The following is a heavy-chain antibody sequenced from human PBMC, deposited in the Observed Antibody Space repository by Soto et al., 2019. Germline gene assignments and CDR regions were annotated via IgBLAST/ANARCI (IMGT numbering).Heavy chain of an antibody. CDR2: ISAYNGNT. V-gene: IGHV1-18*01. J-gene: IGHJ5*02. CDR3: ARERVWRSGSRLGSRLFDP. D-gene: IGHD3-16*01. Sequence: ASVKVSCKASGYTFTSYGISWVRQAPGQGLEWMGWISAYNGNTNYAQKLQGRVTMTTDTSTSTAYMELRSLRSDDTAVYYCARERVWRSGSRLGSRLFDPWGQGTLVTVSS. CDR1: GYTFTSYG.